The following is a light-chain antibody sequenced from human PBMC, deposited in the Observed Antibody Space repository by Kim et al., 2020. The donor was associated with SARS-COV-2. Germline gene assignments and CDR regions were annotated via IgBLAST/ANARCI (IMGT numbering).Light chain of an antibody. V-gene: IGKV1-16*02. Sequence: SASVGDRVTITCRASEGIGSYLAWFQQKSGKPPKSLIYAASNLESGFPSKFSGSGSGTDFALTISSLHPDDFATYYCQQYKSFPYTFGQGTKLEI. J-gene: IGKJ2*01. CDR3: QQYKSFPYT. CDR2: AAS. CDR1: EGIGSY.